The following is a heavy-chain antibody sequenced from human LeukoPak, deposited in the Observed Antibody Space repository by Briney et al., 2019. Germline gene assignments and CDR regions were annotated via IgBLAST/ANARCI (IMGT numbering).Heavy chain of an antibody. Sequence: ASVKVSCKASGYTFTGYYMHWVRQAPGQGLEWMGRINPDSGDTNHAQKFQGRVTMTRDTSINTAYMELSRLTSDDTAVYYCARDRLGNYYLFDFWGQGTLVTVSS. CDR1: GYTFTGYY. J-gene: IGHJ4*02. CDR2: INPDSGDT. D-gene: IGHD1-26*01. V-gene: IGHV1-2*06. CDR3: ARDRLGNYYLFDF.